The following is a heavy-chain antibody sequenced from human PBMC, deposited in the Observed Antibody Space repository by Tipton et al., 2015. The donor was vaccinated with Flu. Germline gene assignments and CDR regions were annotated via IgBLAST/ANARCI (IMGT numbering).Heavy chain of an antibody. CDR1: GDSIGSGYY. D-gene: IGHD3-10*01. J-gene: IGHJ4*02. V-gene: IGHV4-38-2*01. CDR3: TRHANYGSGSPYYFDH. CDR2: IFHSGDT. Sequence: TLSLTCSVSGDSIGSGYYWGWIRQPPGKGLEWIGSIFHSGDTLYNPSLKRRVTVSVDTLKNQFSLKVTSVTAADTALYYCTRHANYGSGSPYYFDHWGQGSLVTVSS.